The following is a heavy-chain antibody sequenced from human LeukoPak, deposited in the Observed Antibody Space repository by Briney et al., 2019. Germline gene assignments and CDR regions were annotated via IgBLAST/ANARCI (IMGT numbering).Heavy chain of an antibody. CDR2: INHSGST. CDR3: ARGRRELINRGYYFDY. J-gene: IGHJ4*02. Sequence: PSETLSLTCAVYGGSFSGYYWSWIRQPPGKGLEWIGEINHSGSTNYNPSLKSRVTISVDTSKNQFSLKLSSVTAADTAVYYCARGRRELINRGYYFDYWGQGTLVTVSS. CDR1: GGSFSGYY. D-gene: IGHD1-7*01. V-gene: IGHV4-34*01.